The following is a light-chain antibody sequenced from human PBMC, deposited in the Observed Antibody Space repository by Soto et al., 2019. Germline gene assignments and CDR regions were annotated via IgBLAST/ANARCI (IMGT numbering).Light chain of an antibody. Sequence: QLVLTQSPSASASLGASVKLTCTLSSGHSSYDIASHQQQPEKGPRYLMKLSSDGSHSKGAGIPDRFSGSSSGAERYLTISSLQSEDEADYYCQTWDTGARVVFGGGTKLTVL. V-gene: IGLV4-69*01. CDR3: QTWDTGARVV. CDR1: SGHSSYD. CDR2: LSSDGSH. J-gene: IGLJ2*01.